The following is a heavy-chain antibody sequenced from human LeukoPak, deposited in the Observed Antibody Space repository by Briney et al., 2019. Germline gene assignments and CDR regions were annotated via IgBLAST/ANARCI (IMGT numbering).Heavy chain of an antibody. CDR3: ARGPNVLLWFGELYYFDY. V-gene: IGHV1-3*01. J-gene: IGHJ4*02. Sequence: ASVKVSCKASGYTFTAYYIHWVRQAPGQGLEWMGWINAGNGNTKYSQKFQGRVTITRDTSASTAYMELSSLRSEDTAVYYCARGPNVLLWFGELYYFDYWGQGTLVTVSS. CDR2: INAGNGNT. CDR1: GYTFTAYY. D-gene: IGHD3-10*01.